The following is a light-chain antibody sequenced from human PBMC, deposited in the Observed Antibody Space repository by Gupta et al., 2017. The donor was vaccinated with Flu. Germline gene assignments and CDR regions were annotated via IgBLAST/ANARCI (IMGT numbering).Light chain of an antibody. CDR1: QGISSW. CDR3: QQDNSPPLT. Sequence: DIQLTQFPSSLSASVGDRVTITCRSSQGISSWLAWFQQKPGKAPKSLIYDAPSLQIGVPSRFSGSGSGTDFTLTISSLQPEDFGTYFCQQDNSPPLTFGGGTRVEIK. J-gene: IGKJ4*01. CDR2: DAP. V-gene: IGKV1D-16*01.